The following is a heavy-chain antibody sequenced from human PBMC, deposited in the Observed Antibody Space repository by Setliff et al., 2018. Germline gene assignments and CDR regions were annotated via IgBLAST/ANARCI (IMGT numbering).Heavy chain of an antibody. CDR3: VRDRPFVVVTATQASFDY. CDR2: ISA. D-gene: IGHD2-21*02. Sequence: ASVKVSCKASGYIFSSYGINWVRQAPGQGLEWMGWISAYARKFQGRVIMTTDTSTNTAYMELRSLRSDDTAIYYCVRDRPFVVVTATQASFDYWGQGTLVTVSS. V-gene: IGHV1-18*01. J-gene: IGHJ4*02. CDR1: GYIFSSYG.